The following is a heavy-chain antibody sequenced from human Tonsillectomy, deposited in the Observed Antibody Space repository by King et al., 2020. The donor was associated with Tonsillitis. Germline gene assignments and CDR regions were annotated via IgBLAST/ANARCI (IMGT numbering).Heavy chain of an antibody. CDR3: ARDHGYHDSSGYSTYYYMDV. D-gene: IGHD3-22*01. CDR2: MWYDGNSE. V-gene: IGHV3-33*01. Sequence: VQLVESGGGVVPPGRSLRLSCAASGFTFNNYGFHWVRQAPGKGLEWVAVMWYDGNSEHYVDSVKGRFTISTDNSNNTLFLQMNSLRAEDTAVYYCARDHGYHDSSGYSTYYYMDVWGKGTTVTVSS. J-gene: IGHJ6*03. CDR1: GFTFNNYG.